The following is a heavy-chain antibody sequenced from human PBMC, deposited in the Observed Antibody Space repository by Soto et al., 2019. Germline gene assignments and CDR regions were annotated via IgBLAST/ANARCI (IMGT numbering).Heavy chain of an antibody. Sequence: XXSLRLSFAASGLTFSSYAMRWVLQAPGKGLEWVSAISGSGGSTYYADTMKGRFTISRDNSKNTLYLQMNSLRAEDTAVYYCAKEHQPRTFDYWGQGTLVTVSS. CDR3: AKEHQPRTFDY. V-gene: IGHV3-23*01. CDR2: ISGSGGST. D-gene: IGHD2-2*01. J-gene: IGHJ4*02. CDR1: GLTFSSYA.